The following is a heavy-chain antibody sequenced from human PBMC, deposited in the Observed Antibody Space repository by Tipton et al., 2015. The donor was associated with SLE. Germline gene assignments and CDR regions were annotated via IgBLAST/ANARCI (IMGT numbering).Heavy chain of an antibody. Sequence: TLSLTCTVSGGSIGGSTYYWGWIRQPPGKGLEWIGSIYYTGTTYYSPSLKSRVTLSVDTSKNQFSLKVNSVTAADTAVYFCARQSVLSCDFDYWGQGNLVTVSS. CDR1: GGSIGGSTYY. D-gene: IGHD2-15*01. CDR3: ARQSVLSCDFDY. CDR2: IYYTGTT. J-gene: IGHJ4*02. V-gene: IGHV4-39*01.